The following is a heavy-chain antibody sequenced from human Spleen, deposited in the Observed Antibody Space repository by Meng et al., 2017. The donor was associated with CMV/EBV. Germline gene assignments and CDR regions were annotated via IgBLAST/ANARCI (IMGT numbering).Heavy chain of an antibody. CDR3: ARASTYYYDSSGYSYFDY. Sequence: GGSLRLSCAASGFTFSSYSMNWVRQAPGKGLEWVSSISSSSYIYYADSVKGRFTISRDNAKNSLYLQMNSLRAEDTAVYYCARASTYYYDSSGYSYFDYWGQGTLVTVSS. D-gene: IGHD3-22*01. V-gene: IGHV3-21*01. CDR1: GFTFSSYS. J-gene: IGHJ4*02. CDR2: ISSSSYI.